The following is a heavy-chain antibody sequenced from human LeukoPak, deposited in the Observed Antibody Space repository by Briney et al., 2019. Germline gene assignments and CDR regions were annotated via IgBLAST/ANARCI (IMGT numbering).Heavy chain of an antibody. Sequence: ASVKVSCKASGYTFTSYGISWVRQAPGQGLEWMGWISAYNGNTNYAQKLQGRVTMTTDTSTSTAYMELRSLRSDDTAVYYCARDRAAAVRYYGMDVWGKGTTVTVSS. CDR3: ARDRAAAVRYYGMDV. CDR2: ISAYNGNT. V-gene: IGHV1-18*04. D-gene: IGHD6-13*01. CDR1: GYTFTSYG. J-gene: IGHJ6*04.